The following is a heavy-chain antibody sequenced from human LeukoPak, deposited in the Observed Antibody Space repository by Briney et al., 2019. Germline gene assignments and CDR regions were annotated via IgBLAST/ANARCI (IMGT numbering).Heavy chain of an antibody. CDR3: AKPRRDGYNWDAFDI. CDR2: IWYDGSNQ. J-gene: IGHJ3*02. V-gene: IGHV3-30*02. Sequence: GGSLRLSCAASGFTFSDYGMHWVRQAPGKGLEWVSVIWYDGSNQYYADSVKGRFTISRDNSKNTLYLQMNSLRAEDTAVYYCAKPRRDGYNWDAFDIWGQGTMVTVSS. CDR1: GFTFSDYG. D-gene: IGHD5-24*01.